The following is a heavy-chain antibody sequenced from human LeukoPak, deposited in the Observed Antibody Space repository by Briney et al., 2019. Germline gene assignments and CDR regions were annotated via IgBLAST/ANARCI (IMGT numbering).Heavy chain of an antibody. Sequence: GGPVRLSCAASGFTLSTFAMKGVRRSPGEGVEWGSSINARDSTYYADPVKGRFTISRDKYKNILVLQMNSVRAEDTGVYFCAKSGSSYYSYYYMDVWGKGTTVTVSS. CDR1: GFTLSTFA. D-gene: IGHD2-15*01. J-gene: IGHJ6*03. CDR3: AKSGSSYYSYYYMDV. CDR2: INARDST. V-gene: IGHV3-23*01.